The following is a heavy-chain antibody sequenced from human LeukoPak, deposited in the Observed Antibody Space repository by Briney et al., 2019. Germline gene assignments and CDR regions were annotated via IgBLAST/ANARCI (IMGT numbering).Heavy chain of an antibody. Sequence: RVSGPTLVTPTETLTLTCTSSGFSLSSSGMCVSWIRQPPGKALEWLARIDWDDDKYYSTSLKTRLTISKDTSKNQVVLTMTNLDPVDTATYYCARCRIVGAAYFDYWGQGTLVTVSS. CDR2: IDWDDDK. J-gene: IGHJ4*02. D-gene: IGHD1-26*01. CDR1: GFSLSSSGMC. V-gene: IGHV2-70*11. CDR3: ARCRIVGAAYFDY.